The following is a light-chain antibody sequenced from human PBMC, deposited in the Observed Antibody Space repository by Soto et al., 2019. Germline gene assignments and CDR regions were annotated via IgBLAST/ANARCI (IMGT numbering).Light chain of an antibody. J-gene: IGLJ2*01. CDR3: SSYTTTSTVV. V-gene: IGLV2-14*01. CDR1: SSDVGVYNY. CDR2: DVS. Sequence: QSALTQPASVSGSPGQSITISCTGTSSDVGVYNYVSWYQQHPGKAPKLMIYDVSYRPSGLSNRFSGSKSESTASFIISGLQAEDEADYYCSSYTTTSTVVFGGGTMVTVL.